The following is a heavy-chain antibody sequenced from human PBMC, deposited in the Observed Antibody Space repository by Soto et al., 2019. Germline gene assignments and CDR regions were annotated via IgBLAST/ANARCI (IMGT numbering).Heavy chain of an antibody. CDR1: GYTFTSYG. CDR2: ISAYNGNT. D-gene: IGHD3-10*01. J-gene: IGHJ5*02. V-gene: IGHV1-18*01. CDR3: ARAWDPYYYGSGSYTAWFVP. Sequence: QVQLVQSGAEVKKPGASVKVSCKASGYTFTSYGISWVRQAPGQGLEWMGWISAYNGNTNYAQKLQGRVTMTTDTSTSTAYMELRSLRSDDTAVYYCARAWDPYYYGSGSYTAWFVPWGQGTLVTVSS.